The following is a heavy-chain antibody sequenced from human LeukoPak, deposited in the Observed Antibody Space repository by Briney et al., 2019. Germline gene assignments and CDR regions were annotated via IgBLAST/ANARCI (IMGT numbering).Heavy chain of an antibody. D-gene: IGHD2-2*01. V-gene: IGHV1-2*02. Sequence: ASVKVSCKASGYTFSGYYMHWVRQAPGQGLEWMGWIDPNSGGTKYAPKFQGRATMTRDTSISTAYMELTSDDTAVYYCARPSCSSTSCCFDHWGQGTLVTVSS. CDR2: IDPNSGGT. CDR1: GYTFSGYY. J-gene: IGHJ4*02. CDR3: ARPSCSSTSCCFDH.